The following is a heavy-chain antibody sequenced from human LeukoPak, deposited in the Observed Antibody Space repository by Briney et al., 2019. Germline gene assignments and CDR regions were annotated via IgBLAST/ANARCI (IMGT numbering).Heavy chain of an antibody. CDR2: INHSGST. CDR3: ARGPRYDYVWGSYRIYFDY. CDR1: GGSFSGYY. J-gene: IGHJ4*02. Sequence: SETLSLTCAVYGGSFSGYYWSWIRQPPGKGLEWIGEINHSGSTNYNPSLKSRVTISVDTSKNQFSLKLSSVTAADTAVYYCARGPRYDYVWGSYRIYFDYWGQGTLVTVSS. V-gene: IGHV4-34*01. D-gene: IGHD3-16*02.